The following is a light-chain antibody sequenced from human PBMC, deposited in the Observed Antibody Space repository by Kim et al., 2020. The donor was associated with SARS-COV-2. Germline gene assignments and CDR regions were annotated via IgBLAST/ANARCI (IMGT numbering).Light chain of an antibody. CDR3: QAWDSSTVV. CDR1: KVGDKY. CDR2: QDS. J-gene: IGLJ2*01. Sequence: ASPGPTSIITCSGDKVGDKYACWYQQKPGQAPVLVIYQDSKRPSGIPERFSGSNSGNTATLTISGTQAMDEADYYCQAWDSSTVVFGGGTKLTVL. V-gene: IGLV3-1*01.